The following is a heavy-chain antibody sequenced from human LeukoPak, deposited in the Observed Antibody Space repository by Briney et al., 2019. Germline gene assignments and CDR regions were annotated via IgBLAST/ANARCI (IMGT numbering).Heavy chain of an antibody. V-gene: IGHV1-2*02. J-gene: IGHJ3*02. D-gene: IGHD2-15*01. CDR3: ARGPPVEGYCSGGSCKDAFDI. CDR1: GYTFTGYY. Sequence: ASVKVSCKASGYTFTGYYMHWVRQAPGQGLEWMGWINPNSGGTNYAQKFQGRVIMTRDTSISTAYMELSRLRSDDTAVYYCARGPPVEGYCSGGSCKDAFDIWGQGTMVTVSS. CDR2: INPNSGGT.